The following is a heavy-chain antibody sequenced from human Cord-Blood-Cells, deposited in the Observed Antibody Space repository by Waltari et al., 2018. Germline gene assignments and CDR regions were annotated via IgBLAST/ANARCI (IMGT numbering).Heavy chain of an antibody. CDR1: GGTFSSYA. Sequence: QVQLVQSGAEVKKPGSSVKVSCKASGGTFSSYAISWVRQAPGQGLEWMGRIIPMLGIANYAQKFQGRVTITADKSTSTAYMELSSLRSEDTAVYYCATTSTSCPLHWGQGTLVTVSS. D-gene: IGHD2-2*01. V-gene: IGHV1-69*09. J-gene: IGHJ4*02. CDR2: IIPMLGIA. CDR3: ATTSTSCPLH.